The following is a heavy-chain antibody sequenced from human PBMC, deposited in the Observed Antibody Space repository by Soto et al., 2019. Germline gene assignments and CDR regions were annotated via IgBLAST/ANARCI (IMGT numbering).Heavy chain of an antibody. J-gene: IGHJ4*02. CDR3: ARENIVVVPAATTHFDY. Sequence: QVQLVQSGAEVKKPGASVKVSCKASGYTFTSYGISWVRQAPGQGLEWMGWIRAYNGNTNYAQKLQGRVTMTTDTSTSTAYMELRSLRSDDTAVYYCARENIVVVPAATTHFDYWGQGTLVTVSS. CDR2: IRAYNGNT. D-gene: IGHD2-2*01. V-gene: IGHV1-18*01. CDR1: GYTFTSYG.